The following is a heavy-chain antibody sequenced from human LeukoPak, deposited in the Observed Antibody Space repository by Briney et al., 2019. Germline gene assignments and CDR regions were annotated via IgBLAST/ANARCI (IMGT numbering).Heavy chain of an antibody. CDR3: ARYYGSGSYNWFDP. CDR1: GFTFSNFG. V-gene: IGHV3-30*02. D-gene: IGHD3-10*01. Sequence: GGSLRLSCAASGFTFSNFGMHWVRQAPGKGLEWVAFIRYDGSNEYYADSVKGRFTISRDNSKDTLYLQMNSLRAEDTAVYYCARYYGSGSYNWFDPWGQGTLVTVSS. J-gene: IGHJ5*02. CDR2: IRYDGSNE.